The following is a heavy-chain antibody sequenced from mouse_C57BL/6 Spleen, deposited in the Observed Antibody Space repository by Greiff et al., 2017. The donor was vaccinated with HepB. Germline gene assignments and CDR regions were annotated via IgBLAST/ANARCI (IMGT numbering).Heavy chain of an antibody. CDR3: ARDGQDYYAMDY. V-gene: IGHV1-69*01. Sequence: QVQLQQPGAELVMPGASVKLSCKASGYTFTSYWMHWVKQRPGQGLEWIGEIDPSDSYTNYNQKFKGKSTLTVDKSSSTAYMQLSSLTSEDSAVYYCARDGQDYYAMDYWGQGTSVTVSS. CDR2: IDPSDSYT. D-gene: IGHD1-2*01. J-gene: IGHJ4*01. CDR1: GYTFTSYW.